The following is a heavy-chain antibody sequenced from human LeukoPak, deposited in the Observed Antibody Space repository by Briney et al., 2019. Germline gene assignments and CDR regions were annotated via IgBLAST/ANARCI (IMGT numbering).Heavy chain of an antibody. V-gene: IGHV3-15*01. CDR3: TTDPPGAY. J-gene: IGHJ4*02. D-gene: IGHD3-10*01. Sequence: GGSLRLSCAASGFTFSSYSMNWVRQAPGKGLEWVGRIKRNVDGATTDYAAPVKGRFTISRDDSKNTLYLEMNSLKTEDTAVYYCTTDPPGAYWGQGTLVTVSS. CDR2: IKRNVDGATT. CDR1: GFTFSSYS.